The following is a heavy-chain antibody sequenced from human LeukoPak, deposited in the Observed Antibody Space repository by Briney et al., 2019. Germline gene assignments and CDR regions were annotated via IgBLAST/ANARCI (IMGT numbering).Heavy chain of an antibody. J-gene: IGHJ4*02. Sequence: SQTLSLICAISGDSVSSNRATWTWIRQSPSRGLEWLGRTYFRSKWYNDYAVSVKSRITINPDTSKNQFSLQLNSVTPEDTAVYYCARGRGDIDFDYWGQGTLVTVSS. CDR3: ARGRGDIDFDY. CDR2: TYFRSKWYN. CDR1: GDSVSSNRAT. V-gene: IGHV6-1*01.